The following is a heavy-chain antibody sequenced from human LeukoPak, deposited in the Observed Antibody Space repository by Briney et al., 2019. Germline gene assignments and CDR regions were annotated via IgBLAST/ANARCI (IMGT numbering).Heavy chain of an antibody. CDR2: IYYSGST. V-gene: IGHV4-30-4*01. D-gene: IGHD3-10*01. CDR1: GGSISSGDYY. Sequence: SETLSLTCTVSGGSISSGDYYWSWIRQPPGKGLEWIGYIYYSGSTYYNPSLKSRVTISVDTSKNQFSLKLSSVTAADTAVYYCARNSPRSGSDAFDIRGQGTMVTVSS. J-gene: IGHJ3*02. CDR3: ARNSPRSGSDAFDI.